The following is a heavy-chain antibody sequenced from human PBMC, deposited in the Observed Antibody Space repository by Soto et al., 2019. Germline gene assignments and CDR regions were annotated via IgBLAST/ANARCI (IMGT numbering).Heavy chain of an antibody. CDR3: AKAMGGYYYDSSGYSSYYGMDV. V-gene: IGHV3-30*18. CDR1: GFTVSSNY. Sequence: PGGSLRLYCAASGFTVSSNYMSWVRQAPGKGLEWVAVISYDGSNKYYADSVKGRFTISRDNSKNTLYLQMNSLRAEDTAVYYCAKAMGGYYYDSSGYSSYYGMDVWGQGTTVTVSS. J-gene: IGHJ6*02. CDR2: ISYDGSNK. D-gene: IGHD3-22*01.